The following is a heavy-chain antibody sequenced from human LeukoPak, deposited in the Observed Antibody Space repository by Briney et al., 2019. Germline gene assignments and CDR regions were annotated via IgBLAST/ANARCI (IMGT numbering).Heavy chain of an antibody. CDR1: GFTFSDYY. D-gene: IGHD2-2*01. CDR3: ARTHLESGYCSSTSCPPDY. J-gene: IGHJ4*02. V-gene: IGHV3-11*06. Sequence: GGSLRLSCAASGFTFSDYYMSWIRQAPGKGLEWVSSISSSSSYIYYADSVKGRFTISRDNAKNSLYLQINSLRAEDTAVYYCARTHLESGYCSSTSCPPDYWGQGTLVTVSS. CDR2: ISSSSSYI.